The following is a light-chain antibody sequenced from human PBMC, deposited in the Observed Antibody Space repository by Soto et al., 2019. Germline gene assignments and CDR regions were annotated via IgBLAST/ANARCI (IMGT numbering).Light chain of an antibody. CDR1: QSLDNW. Sequence: DIPMTQSPSTLSASVGDRVTITCRASQSLDNWLAWYQQRPGKAPKLLIYDSSTLAIGVPSRFSGSGSGTEFTLTISSLQPDDFASYFCQQYNNYPYTFGQGTKLEIK. V-gene: IGKV1-5*01. J-gene: IGKJ2*01. CDR3: QQYNNYPYT. CDR2: DSS.